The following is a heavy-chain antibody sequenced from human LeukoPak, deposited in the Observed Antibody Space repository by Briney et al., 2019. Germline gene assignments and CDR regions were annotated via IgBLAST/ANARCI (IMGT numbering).Heavy chain of an antibody. Sequence: GGSLRLSCAASGFTFPTYGMSWVRQAPGRGLEWVSGISDTGGGTYYAGSVKGRFVISRDNSRNTLYLQMNSLRAEDTAVYYCARDLLWFGELDPPVFGYWGQGTLVTVSS. CDR1: GFTFPTYG. D-gene: IGHD3-10*01. V-gene: IGHV3-23*01. J-gene: IGHJ4*02. CDR2: ISDTGGGT. CDR3: ARDLLWFGELDPPVFGY.